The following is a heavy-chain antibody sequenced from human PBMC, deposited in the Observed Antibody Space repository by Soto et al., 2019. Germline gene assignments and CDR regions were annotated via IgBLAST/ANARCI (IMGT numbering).Heavy chain of an antibody. V-gene: IGHV4-39*01. D-gene: IGHD1-1*01. CDR2: ISYSGSI. J-gene: IGHJ5*02. Sequence: SETLSLTCTVSGGSISGTTYYWGWIRQSPGKGLEWIGSISYSGSIFYNPSLKSRVTISVDMSKNQFSLKLTSVTAADTAVYYCARNDYYPKWLDPWGQGILVTSPQ. CDR1: GGSISGTTYY. CDR3: ARNDYYPKWLDP.